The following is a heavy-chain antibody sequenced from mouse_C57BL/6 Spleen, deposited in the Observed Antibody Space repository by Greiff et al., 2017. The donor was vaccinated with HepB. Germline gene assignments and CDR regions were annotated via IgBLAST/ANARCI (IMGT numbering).Heavy chain of an antibody. V-gene: IGHV3-6*01. D-gene: IGHD1-1*01. Sequence: DVQLQESGPGLVKPSQSLSLTCSVTGYSITSGYYWNWIRQFPGNKLEWMGYISYDGSNNYNPSLKNRISITRDTSKNQFFLKLNSVTTEDTATYYCARNPSYYYGSSHWYFDVWGTGTTVTVSS. J-gene: IGHJ1*03. CDR2: ISYDGSN. CDR1: GYSITSGYY. CDR3: ARNPSYYYGSSHWYFDV.